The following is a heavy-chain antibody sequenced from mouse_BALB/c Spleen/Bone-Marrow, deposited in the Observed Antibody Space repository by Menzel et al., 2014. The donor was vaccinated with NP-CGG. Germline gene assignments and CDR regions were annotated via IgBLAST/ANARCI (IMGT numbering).Heavy chain of an antibody. Sequence: VNVVESGAELVRPGSSVKTSCKASGYAFSTYWMNWVKQRPGQGLEWIGQVSPGDGDTNYNGKFRGKATLTADKSSSTAYIQLSSLTSEDSAVYFCARVYYGNLDHWGQGTTLTVSS. CDR1: GYAFSTYW. CDR2: VSPGDGDT. J-gene: IGHJ2*01. D-gene: IGHD2-1*01. V-gene: IGHV1-80*01. CDR3: ARVYYGNLDH.